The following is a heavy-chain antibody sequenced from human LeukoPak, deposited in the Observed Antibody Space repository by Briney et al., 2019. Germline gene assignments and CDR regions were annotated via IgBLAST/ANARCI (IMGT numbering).Heavy chain of an antibody. CDR3: ARDSSGYKVLDQ. V-gene: IGHV4-30-4*08. J-gene: IGHJ4*02. Sequence: PSQTLSLTCTVSGASMSGNIYYWTWIRQPPGKGLEWIAYISYSGVSYYNPSPKSRLTISVDTSKNQFSLNLTSVTAADTAVYYCARDSSGYKVLDQWGQGTLVTVSS. D-gene: IGHD5-18*01. CDR1: GASMSGNIYY. CDR2: ISYSGVS.